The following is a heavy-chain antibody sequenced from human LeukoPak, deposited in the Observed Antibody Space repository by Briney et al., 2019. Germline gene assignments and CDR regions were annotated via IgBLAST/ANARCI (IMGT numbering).Heavy chain of an antibody. CDR2: IKPDGSEK. CDR3: ASILWWDIGFDY. J-gene: IGHJ4*02. D-gene: IGHD2-21*01. Sequence: PRGSLRLSCAASGFTVSSNYMSWVRQAPGKGLEWVANIKPDGSEKNYVDSMKGRFTISRDNARNSLYLQMNSLRAEDTAVYYCASILWWDIGFDYWGQGTLVTVSS. CDR1: GFTVSSNY. V-gene: IGHV3-7*01.